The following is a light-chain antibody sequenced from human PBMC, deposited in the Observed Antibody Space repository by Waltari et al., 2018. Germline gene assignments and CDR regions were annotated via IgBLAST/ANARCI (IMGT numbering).Light chain of an antibody. V-gene: IGKV3-11*01. CDR2: DAS. Sequence: EIVLTQSPATLSLSPGERATLSCRASQSVSSYLAWYQQKHGQAPRLLISDASNRATGIPARFSGSGSGTDFTLTISSLEPEDFAVYYCQQRSNWPPAFGGGTKVEIK. CDR1: QSVSSY. J-gene: IGKJ4*01. CDR3: QQRSNWPPA.